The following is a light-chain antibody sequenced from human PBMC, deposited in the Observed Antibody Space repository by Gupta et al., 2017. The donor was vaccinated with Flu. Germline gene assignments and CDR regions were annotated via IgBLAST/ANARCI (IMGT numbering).Light chain of an antibody. CDR1: SSNIGSNY. J-gene: IGLJ7*01. CDR2: RND. Sequence: QSVLTKPSSASRSPGQRVTISCSGSSSNIGSNYVYWYQQLPGTAPKLLIYRNDQRPSGVPDRFSGSKSGTSASLAISGLRSEDEAEYFCAAWDDSLSSAVFGGGTQLTVL. CDR3: AAWDDSLSSAV. V-gene: IGLV1-47*01.